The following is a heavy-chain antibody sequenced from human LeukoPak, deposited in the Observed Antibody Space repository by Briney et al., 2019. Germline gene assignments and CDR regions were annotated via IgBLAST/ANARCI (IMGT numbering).Heavy chain of an antibody. V-gene: IGHV4-39*01. CDR3: ARQDSSSWYRADFDY. J-gene: IGHJ4*02. CDR2: IYYSGST. CDR1: GGSISSSSYY. D-gene: IGHD6-13*01. Sequence: SETLSLTCTVSGGSISSSSYYWGWIRQPPGMGLEWIGNIYYSGSTYYNPSLKSRVIISVDTSKNQFSLKLSSVTAADTAVYYCARQDSSSWYRADFDYWGQGTLVTVSS.